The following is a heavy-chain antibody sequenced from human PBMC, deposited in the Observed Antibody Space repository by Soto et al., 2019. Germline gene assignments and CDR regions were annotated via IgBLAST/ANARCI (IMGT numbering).Heavy chain of an antibody. V-gene: IGHV4-61*01. CDR2: IYYSGST. J-gene: IGHJ3*02. Sequence: SETLSLTCTVSGGSISNISYYWSWIRQPPGKGLEWIGYIYYSGSTNYNPSPKSRVTISVDTSKNQFSLKLSSVTAADTAVYYCARRYGYAFDIWGQGTMVTV. CDR3: ARRYGYAFDI. D-gene: IGHD4-17*01. CDR1: GGSISNISYY.